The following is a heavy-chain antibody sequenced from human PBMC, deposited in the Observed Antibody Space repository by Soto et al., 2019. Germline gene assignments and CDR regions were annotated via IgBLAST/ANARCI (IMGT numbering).Heavy chain of an antibody. CDR2: IIPIFGTA. D-gene: IGHD3-3*01. CDR3: ARVAQRGTPFGVVIQDNWFDP. V-gene: IGHV1-69*06. J-gene: IGHJ5*02. CDR1: WGPFSRYG. Sequence: ASVKGSLQASWGPFSRYGISWGRKGPGQRVGWVGGIIPIFGTANYAQKFQGRVTITADKSTSTAYMELSSLRSEDTAVYYCARVAQRGTPFGVVIQDNWFDPWGQGTLVTVSS.